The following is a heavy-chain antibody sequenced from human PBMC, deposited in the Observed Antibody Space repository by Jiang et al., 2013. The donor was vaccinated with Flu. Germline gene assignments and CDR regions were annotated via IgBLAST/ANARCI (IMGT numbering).Heavy chain of an antibody. J-gene: IGHJ6*02. V-gene: IGHV1-69*01. CDR1: GGTFSSYA. Sequence: SGAEVKKPGSSVKVSCKASGGTFSSYAISWVRQAPGQGLEWMGGIIPIFGTENYPQKFRGRVTITADESTSTAYMDLSSLRSEDTAVYYCARGRDYSNYTPLDFWGQGTTVTVSS. CDR3: ARGRDYSNYTPLDF. CDR2: IIPIFGTE. D-gene: IGHD4-11*01.